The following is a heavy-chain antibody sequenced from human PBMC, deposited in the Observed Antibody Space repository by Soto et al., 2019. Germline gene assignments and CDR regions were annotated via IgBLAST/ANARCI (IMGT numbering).Heavy chain of an antibody. CDR1: GGSLSNFG. Sequence: QVQLVQSGAEVKKPGSSVKVSCTASGGSLSNFGISWVRQAPGQGLEWMGAIIPVFGTPNYAQKFQDRDTINADESTTTVYMEVRSLTSEDTAVYYCARGDATKIVVTTYYAMDVWGQGTTVTVSS. CDR2: IIPVFGTP. V-gene: IGHV1-69*12. J-gene: IGHJ6*02. D-gene: IGHD3-22*01. CDR3: ARGDATKIVVTTYYAMDV.